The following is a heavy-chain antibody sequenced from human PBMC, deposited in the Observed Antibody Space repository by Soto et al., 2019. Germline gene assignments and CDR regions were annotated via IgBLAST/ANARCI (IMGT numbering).Heavy chain of an antibody. CDR3: ARRGSGSYSDY. V-gene: IGHV3-23*01. CDR1: GFTFSSYA. D-gene: IGHD1-26*01. Sequence: EVQLLESGGGLVQPGGSLRLSCAGSGFTFSSYAMSWVRQAPGKGLEWVSAISGSGGSTYYADSVKGRFTISRDNSKNTVYLQINSLRGEDTAVYYCARRGSGSYSDYWGQGTLVTVSS. CDR2: ISGSGGST. J-gene: IGHJ4*02.